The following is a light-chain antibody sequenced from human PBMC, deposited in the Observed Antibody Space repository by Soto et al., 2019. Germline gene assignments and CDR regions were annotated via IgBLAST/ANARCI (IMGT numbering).Light chain of an antibody. CDR1: SSNIGSNT. CDR3: ATWADGLNSYV. J-gene: IGLJ1*01. Sequence: QSVLTQPPSASGTPGQRVTISCSGSSSNIGSNTVSWYQQLPQRAPKLLIFSSNQRPSGVPDRFSGSKSGTSASLAISGLQSEDEADYYCATWADGLNSYVFGTGTKVTVL. V-gene: IGLV1-44*01. CDR2: SSN.